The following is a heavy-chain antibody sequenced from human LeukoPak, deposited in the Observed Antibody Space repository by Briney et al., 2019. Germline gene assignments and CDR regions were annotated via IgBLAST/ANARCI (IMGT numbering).Heavy chain of an antibody. D-gene: IGHD6-6*01. J-gene: IGHJ4*02. V-gene: IGHV5-51*01. CDR2: IYPGDSDT. CDR3: ARRFSSSWDLDY. CDR1: GCSFTSYW. Sequence: GESLKISCKGSGCSFTSYWIGWVRRMPGKGVEGMGIIYPGDSDTRYSPSFQGQVTISADKSISTAYLQWSSLKASDTAMYYCARRFSSSWDLDYWGQGTLVTVSS.